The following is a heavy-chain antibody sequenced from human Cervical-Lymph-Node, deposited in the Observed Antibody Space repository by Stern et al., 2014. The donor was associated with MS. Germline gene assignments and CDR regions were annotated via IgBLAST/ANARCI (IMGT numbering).Heavy chain of an antibody. J-gene: IGHJ4*02. Sequence: QVQLVESGGGVVQPGRSLRLSCAASGFTFRAFGMHWVRPAPGKGLEWVAIISYDENNKYYTDSVKGRFTISRDSSKNTLYLQMNSLRAEDTAVYYCARDPGAGYSSSWIDYWGQGTLVTVSS. D-gene: IGHD6-13*01. V-gene: IGHV3-30*19. CDR3: ARDPGAGYSSSWIDY. CDR2: ISYDENNK. CDR1: GFTFRAFG.